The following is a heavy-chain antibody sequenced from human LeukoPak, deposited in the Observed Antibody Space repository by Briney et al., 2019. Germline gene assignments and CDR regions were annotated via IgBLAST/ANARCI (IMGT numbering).Heavy chain of an antibody. CDR2: IKQDGSEK. J-gene: IGHJ4*02. CDR1: SGYW. V-gene: IGHV3-7*01. CDR3: ARDRFVYTH. Sequence: GGSLRLSCAAFSGYWMTWVRQAPGKGLEWVANIKQDGSEKYYVDSVKGRFTISRDNAKNSLYLQMNSLGAEDTAVYYCARDRFVYTHWGQGTLVTVSS. D-gene: IGHD3-10*01.